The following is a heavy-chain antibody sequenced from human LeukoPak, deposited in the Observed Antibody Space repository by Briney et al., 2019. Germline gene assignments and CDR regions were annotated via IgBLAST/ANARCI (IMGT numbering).Heavy chain of an antibody. D-gene: IGHD6-19*01. CDR1: GFTFIDYD. J-gene: IGHJ4*02. CDR2: IGIRGDT. Sequence: PGGSLRLSCAASGFTFIDYDMHWVRQVIGKGLEWVSAIGIRGDTHYSGSVKGRFTISRENAESSLYLQMNSLRAEDTAVYYCARGGIQVSGIDEFDYWGQGTWSPSP. CDR3: ARGGIQVSGIDEFDY. V-gene: IGHV3-13*01.